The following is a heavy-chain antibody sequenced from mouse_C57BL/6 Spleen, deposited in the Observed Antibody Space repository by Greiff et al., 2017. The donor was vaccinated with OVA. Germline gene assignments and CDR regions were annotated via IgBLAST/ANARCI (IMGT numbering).Heavy chain of an antibody. D-gene: IGHD3-2*02. CDR3: ARERSSGPYAMDY. Sequence: QAQLQQPGAELVRPGSSVKLSCKASGYTFTSYWMHWVKQRPIQGLEWIGNIDPSDSETHYNQKFKDKATLTVDKSSSTAYMQLSSLTSEDSAVYYCARERSSGPYAMDYWGQGTSVTVSS. J-gene: IGHJ4*01. CDR2: IDPSDSET. V-gene: IGHV1-52*01. CDR1: GYTFTSYW.